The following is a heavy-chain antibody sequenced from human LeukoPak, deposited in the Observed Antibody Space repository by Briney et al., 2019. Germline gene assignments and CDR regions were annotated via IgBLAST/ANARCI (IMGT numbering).Heavy chain of an antibody. CDR3: AGRGHRYSRD. CDR2: ISDSGIT. D-gene: IGHD2-15*01. CDR1: GDSVSSGY. V-gene: IGHV4-4*09. J-gene: IGHJ1*01. Sequence: KPSETLSLSCTVSGDSVSSGYWTWLRQSPRKGLEWIGYISDSGITDYNPSLKSRLTISVDTSNNKFSLNPHSVTAADTAVYYCAGRGHRYSRDWGQGILVTVSS.